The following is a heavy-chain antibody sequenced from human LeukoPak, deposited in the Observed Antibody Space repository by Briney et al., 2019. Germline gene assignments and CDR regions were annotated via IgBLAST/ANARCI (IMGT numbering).Heavy chain of an antibody. CDR3: AKELRYFDSPYFDY. J-gene: IGHJ4*02. CDR2: ISYDGSNK. V-gene: IGHV3-30*18. Sequence: PGMSLRLSCVASGFTFSSYGMHWVRQAPGKGLEWVAVISYDGSNKYYADSVKGRFTISRDNSKNTLYLQMNSLRAEDTAVHYCAKELRYFDSPYFDYWGQGTLVTVSS. CDR1: GFTFSSYG. D-gene: IGHD3-9*01.